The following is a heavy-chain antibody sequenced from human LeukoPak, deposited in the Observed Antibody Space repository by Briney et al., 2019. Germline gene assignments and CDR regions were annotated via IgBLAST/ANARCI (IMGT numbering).Heavy chain of an antibody. CDR2: ISAYNGNT. D-gene: IGHD5-24*01. Sequence: ASVKVSCKASGYTFTSYGISWVRQAPGQGLEWMGWISAYNGNTNYAQKFQGRVTITADKSTSTAYMELSSLRSEDTAVYYCASGRDSYNHYFDYWGQGTLVTVSS. J-gene: IGHJ4*02. CDR1: GYTFTSYG. V-gene: IGHV1-18*01. CDR3: ASGRDSYNHYFDY.